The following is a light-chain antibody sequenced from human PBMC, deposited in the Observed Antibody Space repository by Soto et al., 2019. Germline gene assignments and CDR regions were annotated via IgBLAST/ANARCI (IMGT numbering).Light chain of an antibody. J-gene: IGKJ1*01. CDR2: EAS. CDR3: QHSNNYPST. Sequence: DIQMTQSPSTLSASVGDRVTITCRASQSISSWLAWYQQKPGKAPKLLIYEASNLESGVPSRFSGSGSGTEFTLAISSLQPDDFATYYRQHSNNYPSTFGQGTKVQIK. V-gene: IGKV1-5*03. CDR1: QSISSW.